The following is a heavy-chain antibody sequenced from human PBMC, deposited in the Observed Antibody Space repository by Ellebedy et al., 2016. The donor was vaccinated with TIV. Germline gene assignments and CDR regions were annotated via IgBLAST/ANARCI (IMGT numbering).Heavy chain of an antibody. V-gene: IGHV3-48*04. CDR2: ISSSSSTI. J-gene: IGHJ4*02. CDR3: TRLIPNYFDY. Sequence: GESLKISCEAFGITFSSYSMNWVRQAPGKGLEWVSYISSSSSTIYYAGSVKGRFTISRDNAKNSLYLQMDSLRAEDTAVYYCTRLIPNYFDYWGQGTLVTVSS. CDR1: GITFSSYS.